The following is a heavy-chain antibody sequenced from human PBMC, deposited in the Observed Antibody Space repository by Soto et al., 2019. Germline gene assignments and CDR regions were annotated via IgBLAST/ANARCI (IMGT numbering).Heavy chain of an antibody. D-gene: IGHD1-1*01. CDR2: ISSSGSIT. V-gene: IGHV3-48*03. CDR3: APAPTGLDV. Sequence: GGSLRLSCAASGFTFSSYEMNWVRQAPGKGLEWVSYISSSGSITNYPDSVRGRFTISRDNAKNSLFLHMNSLRVEDTAVYYCAPAPTGLDVWGQGTAVTVSS. CDR1: GFTFSSYE. J-gene: IGHJ6*02.